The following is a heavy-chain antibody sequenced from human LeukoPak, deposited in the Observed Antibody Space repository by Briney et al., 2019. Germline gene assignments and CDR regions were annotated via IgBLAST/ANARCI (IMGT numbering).Heavy chain of an antibody. Sequence: GGSLRLSCAASGFTFSSYSMNWVRQAPGRGLEWVSYISSSSSTIYYADSVKGRFTISRDNAKNSLYLQMNSLRAEDTAVYYCARVSPLFLSPGDAFDIWGQGTMVTVSS. CDR1: GFTFSSYS. D-gene: IGHD3-16*01. CDR3: ARVSPLFLSPGDAFDI. J-gene: IGHJ3*02. CDR2: ISSSSSTI. V-gene: IGHV3-48*01.